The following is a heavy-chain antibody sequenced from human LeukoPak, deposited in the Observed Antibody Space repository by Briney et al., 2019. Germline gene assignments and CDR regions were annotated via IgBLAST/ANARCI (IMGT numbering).Heavy chain of an antibody. Sequence: SETLSLTCTVSGGSISSYYWSWIRQPPGKGLEWIGYIYYSGSTNYNPSHKSRVTISVDTSKNQFSLKLSSVTAADTAVYYCASQQLALYYFDYWGQGTLVTVSS. CDR1: GGSISSYY. CDR3: ASQQLALYYFDY. J-gene: IGHJ4*02. CDR2: IYYSGST. D-gene: IGHD6-13*01. V-gene: IGHV4-59*08.